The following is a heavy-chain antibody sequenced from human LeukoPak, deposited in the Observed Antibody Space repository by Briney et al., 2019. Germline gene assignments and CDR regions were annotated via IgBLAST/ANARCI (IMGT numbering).Heavy chain of an antibody. J-gene: IGHJ4*02. Sequence: TSETLSLTCTVSGGSISSYYWSWIRQPPGKGLEWIGYIYYSGSTYYNPSLKSRVTISVDTSKNQFSLKLSSVTAADTAVYYCARDQGSTVAGFDYWGQGTLVTVSS. CDR2: IYYSGST. CDR1: GGSISSYY. CDR3: ARDQGSTVAGFDY. D-gene: IGHD6-19*01. V-gene: IGHV4-30-4*08.